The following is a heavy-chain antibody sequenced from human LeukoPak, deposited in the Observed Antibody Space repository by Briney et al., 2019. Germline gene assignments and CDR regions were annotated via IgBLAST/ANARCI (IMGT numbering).Heavy chain of an antibody. D-gene: IGHD1-14*01. J-gene: IGHJ4*02. CDR2: ISYDGSNK. Sequence: PGGPLRLSCAASGFTFSSYAMHWVRQAPGKGLEWVAVISYDGSNKYYADSVKGRFTISRDNSKNTLYLQMNSLRAEDTAVYYCARDTRRIPGDYWGQGTLVTVSS. V-gene: IGHV3-30-3*01. CDR3: ARDTRRIPGDY. CDR1: GFTFSSYA.